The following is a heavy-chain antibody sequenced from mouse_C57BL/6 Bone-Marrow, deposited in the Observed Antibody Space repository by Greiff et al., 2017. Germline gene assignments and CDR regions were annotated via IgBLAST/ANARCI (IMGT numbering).Heavy chain of an antibody. V-gene: IGHV1-76*01. CDR1: GYTFTDYY. CDR3: ARWRSWYFYD. Sequence: QVQLQQSGAELVRPGASVKLSCKASGYTFTDYYINWVKQRPGQGLEWIARIYPGSGNTYYNEKFKGKATLTAEKSSSTAYMQLSSLTSEDSAVYFCARWRSWYFYDWGQGTTLTVSS. J-gene: IGHJ2*01. CDR2: IYPGSGNT.